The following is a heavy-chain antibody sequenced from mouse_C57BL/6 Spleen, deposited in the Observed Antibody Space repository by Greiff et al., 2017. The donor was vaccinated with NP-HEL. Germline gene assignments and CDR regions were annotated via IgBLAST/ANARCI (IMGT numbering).Heavy chain of an antibody. J-gene: IGHJ3*01. D-gene: IGHD2-2*01. CDR3: TRVGGYERFAY. V-gene: IGHV1-15*01. Sequence: QVQLQQSGAELVRPGASVTLSCKASGYTFTDYEMHWVKQTPVHGLEWIGAIDPETGGTAYNQKFKGKAILTADKSSSTAYMELRSLTSEDSAVYYCTRVGGYERFAYWGQGTLVTVSA. CDR2: IDPETGGT. CDR1: GYTFTDYE.